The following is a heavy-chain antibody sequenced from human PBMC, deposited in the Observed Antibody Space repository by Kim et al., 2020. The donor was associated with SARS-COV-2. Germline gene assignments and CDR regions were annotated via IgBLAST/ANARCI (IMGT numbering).Heavy chain of an antibody. J-gene: IGHJ5*02. CDR2: INAGNGNT. Sequence: ASVKVSCKASGYTFTSYAMHWVRQAPGQRLEWMGWINAGNGNTKYSQKFQGRVTITRDTSASTAYMELSSLRSEDTAVYYCARKRYSGYDSSWFDPWGQGTLVTVSS. CDR1: GYTFTSYA. V-gene: IGHV1-3*01. D-gene: IGHD5-12*01. CDR3: ARKRYSGYDSSWFDP.